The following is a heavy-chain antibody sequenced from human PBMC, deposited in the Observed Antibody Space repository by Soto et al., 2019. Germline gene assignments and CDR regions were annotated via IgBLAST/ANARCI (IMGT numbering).Heavy chain of an antibody. Sequence: PGGSLRLSCAASGFTVSSNYMSWVRQAPGKGLEWVSVIYSGGSTYYADSVKGRFTISRDNSKNTLYLQMNSLRAEDTAVYYCARSSITMVRGSITQKTPLYYYYMDVWGKGTTVTVSS. CDR2: IYSGGST. CDR1: GFTVSSNY. D-gene: IGHD3-10*01. J-gene: IGHJ6*03. V-gene: IGHV3-66*01. CDR3: ARSSITMVRGSITQKTPLYYYYMDV.